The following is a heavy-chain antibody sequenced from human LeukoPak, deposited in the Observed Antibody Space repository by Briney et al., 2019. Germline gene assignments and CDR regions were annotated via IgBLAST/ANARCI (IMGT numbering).Heavy chain of an antibody. J-gene: IGHJ3*02. Sequence: ESLKISCKGSGYRFTNYWIGWVRQVPGKGLEWMGFIFPGDSDTRYRPSFQGQVTISADKSISTAYLQWSSLKALDTAMYYCATQNTNYYDSSGYPFDIWGQGTMVTVSS. CDR2: IFPGDSDT. D-gene: IGHD3-22*01. CDR3: ATQNTNYYDSSGYPFDI. V-gene: IGHV5-51*01. CDR1: GYRFTNYW.